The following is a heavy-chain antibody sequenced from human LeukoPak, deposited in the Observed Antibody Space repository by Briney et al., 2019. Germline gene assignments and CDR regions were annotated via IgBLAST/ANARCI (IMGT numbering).Heavy chain of an antibody. CDR3: ANQPGGVGSWGRGH. J-gene: IGHJ4*02. CDR2: ISSSSSTI. Sequence: GGSLRLSCAASGFTFSSYSMNWVRQAPGKGLEWVSYISSSSSTIYYADSVKGRFTISRDNAKNSLYLQMNSLRAEDTAVYYCANQPGGVGSWGRGHWGQGTLVTVSS. V-gene: IGHV3-48*04. CDR1: GFTFSSYS. D-gene: IGHD2-15*01.